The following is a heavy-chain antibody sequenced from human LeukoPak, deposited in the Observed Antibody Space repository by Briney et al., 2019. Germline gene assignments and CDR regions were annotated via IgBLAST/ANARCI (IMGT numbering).Heavy chain of an antibody. J-gene: IGHJ4*02. CDR3: ASDPTNKQWLPRGY. D-gene: IGHD6-19*01. CDR2: IVVGSGNT. Sequence: GTSVKVSCKTSGFTFSNSALQWVRQARGQRLEWIGWIVVGSGNTNYAQKFQGRVTITADESTSTAYMERSSLRSEDTAVYYCASDPTNKQWLPRGYWGQGPLVTVSS. V-gene: IGHV1-58*01. CDR1: GFTFSNSA.